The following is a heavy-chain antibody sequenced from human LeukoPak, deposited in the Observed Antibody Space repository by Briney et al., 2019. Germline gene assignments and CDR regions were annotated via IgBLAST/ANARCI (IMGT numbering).Heavy chain of an antibody. CDR1: GGSISSYY. Sequence: SETLSLTCTVSGGSISSYYWSWIRQPPGKGLEWIGNIFYSGSPNYNPSLKSRVTVSFDTSKNQFSLNLSYVTAADTAVYYCARVGHLAAAGTYDYWGQGTLVTVPS. CDR2: IFYSGSP. V-gene: IGHV4-59*08. D-gene: IGHD6-13*01. CDR3: ARVGHLAAAGTYDY. J-gene: IGHJ4*02.